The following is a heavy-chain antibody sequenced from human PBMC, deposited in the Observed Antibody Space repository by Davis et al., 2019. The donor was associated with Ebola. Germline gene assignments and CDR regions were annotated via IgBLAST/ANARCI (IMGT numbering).Heavy chain of an antibody. CDR3: ARYRGSLVASVRYGMDV. Sequence: PSETLSLTCTVSGGNMNSHHWTWIRQSPGKGLEWIGHIYNSGTTKYNSALKNRVSMSIDTSKNQFSLKVTSVIAADTAVYYCARYRGSLVASVRYGMDVWGQGTTVTVSS. D-gene: IGHD2-21*01. J-gene: IGHJ6*02. V-gene: IGHV4-4*09. CDR2: IYNSGTT. CDR1: GGNMNSHH.